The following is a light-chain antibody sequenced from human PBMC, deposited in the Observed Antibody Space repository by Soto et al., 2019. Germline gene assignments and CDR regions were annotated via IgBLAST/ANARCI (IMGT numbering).Light chain of an antibody. J-gene: IGKJ1*01. CDR2: DAS. CDR3: QQYNSYSQT. CDR1: QTISSW. V-gene: IGKV1-5*01. Sequence: DIQMTQSPSTLSGSVGDRVTITCRASQTISSWLALYQQKPGKVPKLLICDASTLESGVPSRFSGSGFGTEFTLTISRLQPEDFATYYCQQYNSYSQTFGQGTKVDIK.